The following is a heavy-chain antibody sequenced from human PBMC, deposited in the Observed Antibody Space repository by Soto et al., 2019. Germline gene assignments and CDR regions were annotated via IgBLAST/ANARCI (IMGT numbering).Heavy chain of an antibody. J-gene: IGHJ4*02. D-gene: IGHD1-26*01. CDR3: ASGGAGSGPFTWELPDH. CDR2: ITPFNVDV. V-gene: IGHV1-45*02. Sequence: QMQLVQSGAEVKETGSSVTVSCKALGNTFTYRYLHWVRQAPGQALEWMGWITPFNVDVHYAQRFQERVTITRDRSINTAYMQMSSLRSEDTAMYFCASGGAGSGPFTWELPDHWGQGTLVTVSS. CDR1: GNTFTYRY.